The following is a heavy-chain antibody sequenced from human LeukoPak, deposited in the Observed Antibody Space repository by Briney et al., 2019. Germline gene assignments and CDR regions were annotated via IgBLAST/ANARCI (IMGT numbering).Heavy chain of an antibody. Sequence: GGSLRLSCAASGFTFSTYWMSWVCQAPAKGLEWVASIKYDGSEKYYVDSVKGRFTISRDNAKNSLYLQMSSLRAEDTAVYYCARGKSDIDFWGQGTLVTVSS. CDR3: ARGKSDIDF. V-gene: IGHV3-7*01. D-gene: IGHD2-21*02. CDR2: IKYDGSEK. J-gene: IGHJ4*02. CDR1: GFTFSTYW.